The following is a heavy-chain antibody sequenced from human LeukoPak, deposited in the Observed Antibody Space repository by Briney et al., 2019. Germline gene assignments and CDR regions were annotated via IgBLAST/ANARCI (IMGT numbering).Heavy chain of an antibody. CDR1: GGSISSYY. CDR3: ARAHYYDSSGYDIIDY. J-gene: IGHJ4*02. CDR2: IYYSGST. D-gene: IGHD3-22*01. V-gene: IGHV4-59*01. Sequence: SETLSLTCTVSGGSISSYYWSWIRQPPGKGLEGIGYIYYSGSTNYNPSLESRVTISVTTTNNQFSLKLSSVTAADTAVYYCARAHYYDSSGYDIIDYWGQGTLVTVSS.